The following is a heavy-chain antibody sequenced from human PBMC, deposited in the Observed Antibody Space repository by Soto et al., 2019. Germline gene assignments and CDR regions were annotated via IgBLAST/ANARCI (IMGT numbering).Heavy chain of an antibody. CDR1: GGSISGGVYY. CDR3: AREIIPLTTDWYFDL. Sequence: QVQLQESGPGLVKPSETLSLTCTVSGGSISGGVYYWSWIRQPPGKGLEWIGYIYDSGSTYYNPSPKRRVTISVDTAKNQCSLRLSSVTAADTAVYYCAREIIPLTTDWYFDLWGRGALVTVSS. V-gene: IGHV4-30-4*01. J-gene: IGHJ2*01. CDR2: IYDSGST. D-gene: IGHD4-17*01.